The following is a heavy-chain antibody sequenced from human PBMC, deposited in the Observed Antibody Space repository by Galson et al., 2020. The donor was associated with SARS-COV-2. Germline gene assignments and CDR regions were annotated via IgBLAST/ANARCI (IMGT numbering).Heavy chain of an antibody. Sequence: SEPMSLTCAVYGGSFSDYSWTWIRQPPGKGLEWIGEVHHSGTTNYNSSLKSRVTISVDTSKNQFSLKFYCARGNRDINMILVVITAVNYHFDGWGQGTLVTVAS. CDR1: GGSFSDYS. CDR3: VVITAVNYHFDG. V-gene: IGHV4-34*01. D-gene: IGHD3-22*01. CDR2: VHHSGTT. J-gene: IGHJ4*02.